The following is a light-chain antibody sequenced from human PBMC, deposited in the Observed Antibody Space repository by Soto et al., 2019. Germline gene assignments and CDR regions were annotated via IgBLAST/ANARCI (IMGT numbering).Light chain of an antibody. CDR1: KRVRTNF. CDR2: GAS. CDR3: QQYSSSFLT. Sequence: EIVLTQSPGTLFLFPGERATLSSRAVKRVRTNFLAWYQQKPGQAPRLLIYGASSRATGIPDRFSGSGSGTDFTLTISRLEPEDFAVYYCQQYSSSFLTFGGGTKVEIK. J-gene: IGKJ4*01. V-gene: IGKV3-20*01.